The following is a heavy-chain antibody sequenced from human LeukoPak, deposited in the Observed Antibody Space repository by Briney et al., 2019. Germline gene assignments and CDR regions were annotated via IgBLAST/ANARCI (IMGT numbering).Heavy chain of an antibody. V-gene: IGHV3-23*01. J-gene: IGHJ4*02. D-gene: IGHD3-10*01. Sequence: GGSLRLSCAASGFTFTSHGMSWVRQAPAKGLEWVSTISGSGDNTYYADSVKGRFTISRDNSKNTLYLQMNSLRAEDTAVYYCARVTYGSGTYGAFDYWGQGTLVTVSS. CDR3: ARVTYGSGTYGAFDY. CDR1: GFTFTSHG. CDR2: ISGSGDNT.